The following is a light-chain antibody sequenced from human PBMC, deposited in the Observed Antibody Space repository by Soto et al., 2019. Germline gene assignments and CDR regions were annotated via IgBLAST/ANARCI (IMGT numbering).Light chain of an antibody. J-gene: IGKJ4*01. Sequence: EVVMTQSPATLSVSPGERVTFSCRASQSVTTNLAWYQHKPGQSPKLLISDSSTGASGIPPRFSGSGSGTESTLTIARLQSADFPVYYCQQDDRWPVTFGGGTKVEIK. CDR1: QSVTTN. CDR2: DSS. V-gene: IGKV3-15*01. CDR3: QQDDRWPVT.